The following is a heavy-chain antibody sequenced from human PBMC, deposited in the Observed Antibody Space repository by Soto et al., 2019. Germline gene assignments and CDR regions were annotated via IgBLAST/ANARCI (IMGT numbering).Heavy chain of an antibody. CDR2: IYYSGST. J-gene: IGHJ4*02. D-gene: IGHD3-9*01. CDR3: ARALVTHPVYYFDY. CDR1: GGTFSSYAI. Sequence: SCKASGGTFSSYAISWVRQAPGKGLEWIGYIYYSGSTYYNPSLKSRVTISVDTPKNQFSLKLSSVTAADTAVYYCARALVTHPVYYFDYWGQGTLVTVSS. V-gene: IGHV4-31*03.